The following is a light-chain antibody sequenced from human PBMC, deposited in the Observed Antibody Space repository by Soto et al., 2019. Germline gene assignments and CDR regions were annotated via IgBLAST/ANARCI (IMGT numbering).Light chain of an antibody. J-gene: IGKJ5*01. V-gene: IGKV1-13*02. CDR3: QHFQRDPFT. Sequence: AIQLTQSPSSLSASVGDRVTITCRASQGVSGALAWYQQKPGKPPKVLIYDGSSLQSGVPLRFRGSGSGTEITLTITGLQPEDFGTYYCQHFQRDPFTYGQGTRLDIK. CDR1: QGVSGA. CDR2: DGS.